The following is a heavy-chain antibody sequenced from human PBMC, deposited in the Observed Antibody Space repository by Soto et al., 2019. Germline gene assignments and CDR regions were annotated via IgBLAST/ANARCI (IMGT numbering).Heavy chain of an antibody. CDR2: IIPIFGTA. J-gene: IGHJ5*02. CDR3: ARVGRDEWYPTAVAADNWFGP. Sequence: QVQLVQSGAEVKKPGSSVKVSCKASGGTFSSYAISWVRQAPGQGLEWMGGIIPIFGTANYAQKIQGRVTITGDESTSPAYMELSSLRSQDTAVYYCARVGRDEWYPTAVAADNWFGPWGQGTLVTVSS. D-gene: IGHD6-19*01. CDR1: GGTFSSYA. V-gene: IGHV1-69*01.